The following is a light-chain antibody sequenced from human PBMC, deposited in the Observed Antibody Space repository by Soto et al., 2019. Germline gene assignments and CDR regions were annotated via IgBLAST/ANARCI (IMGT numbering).Light chain of an antibody. Sequence: QPVLTQPPSASGSPGQSVTISCTGTSSDVGGYNYVSWYQHHPDKAPKLIIYEIYKRPSGVPDRFSGSKSGNTASLTVSGLQAEDEAEYYCSSYAASDSFVVFGGGTKVTVL. CDR3: SSYAASDSFVV. CDR1: SSDVGGYNY. J-gene: IGLJ2*01. CDR2: EIY. V-gene: IGLV2-8*01.